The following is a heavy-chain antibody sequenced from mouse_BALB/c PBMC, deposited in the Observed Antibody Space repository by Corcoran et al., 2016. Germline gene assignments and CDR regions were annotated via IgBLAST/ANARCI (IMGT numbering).Heavy chain of an antibody. J-gene: IGHJ3*01. Sequence: DVQLLESRPGLVKPSQSLSLTCSVTGYSITSGYYWNWIRQCPGNKREWMGYISYDGSNNYNPSLKNRISITRDTTKNQFFRKLNSVTTEDTATYYCARFVAYWGQGTLVTVSA. V-gene: IGHV3-6*02. CDR1: GYSITSGYY. CDR2: ISYDGSN. CDR3: ARFVAY.